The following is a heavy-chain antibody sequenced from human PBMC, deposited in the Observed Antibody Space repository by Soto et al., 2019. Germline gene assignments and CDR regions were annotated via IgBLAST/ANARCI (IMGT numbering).Heavy chain of an antibody. D-gene: IGHD3-3*01. CDR1: GYTFTSYG. Sequence: ASVKVSCKASGYTFTSYGISWVRRAPGQGLEWMGWISAYNGNTNYAQKLQGRVTMTTDTSTSTAYMELRSLRSDDTAVYYCARDSRPITYYDFWSGYFYWFDPWGQGTLVTVSS. J-gene: IGHJ5*02. CDR3: ARDSRPITYYDFWSGYFYWFDP. V-gene: IGHV1-18*01. CDR2: ISAYNGNT.